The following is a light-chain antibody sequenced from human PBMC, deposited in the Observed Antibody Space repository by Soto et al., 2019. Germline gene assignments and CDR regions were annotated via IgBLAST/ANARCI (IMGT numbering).Light chain of an antibody. V-gene: IGLV2-14*01. Sequence: QSVLTQPASVSGSPGQSITISCTGTSSDVGGYNYVSWYQQHPDKAPKLMIYEVSNRPSGVSNRFSGSKSGNTASLTISGLQAEDEADYYCSSYTTSSTYVFGTGNKVIVL. CDR1: SSDVGGYNY. J-gene: IGLJ1*01. CDR2: EVS. CDR3: SSYTTSSTYV.